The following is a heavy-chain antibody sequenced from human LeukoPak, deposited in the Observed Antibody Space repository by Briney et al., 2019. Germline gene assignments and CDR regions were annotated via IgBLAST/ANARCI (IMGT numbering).Heavy chain of an antibody. CDR1: GFTFSSYA. D-gene: IGHD6-13*01. CDR3: AKARYSYRDYYYMDV. Sequence: PGGSLRLSCAASGFTFSSYAMSWVRQAPGKGLECISGFSGSGGSTYYADSVKGRFTISRDNSKNTLYLQMNSLRAEDTAVYYCAKARYSYRDYYYMDVWGKGTTVTVSS. J-gene: IGHJ6*03. V-gene: IGHV3-23*01. CDR2: FSGSGGST.